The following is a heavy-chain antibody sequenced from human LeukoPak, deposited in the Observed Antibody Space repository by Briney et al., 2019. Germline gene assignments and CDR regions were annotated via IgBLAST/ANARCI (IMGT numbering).Heavy chain of an antibody. V-gene: IGHV3-30-3*02. Sequence: GGSLRLSCAASGFTFSGYPIHWVRQAPGKGLEWVAVISYDGSNKYYADSVKGRFTISRDNSKNTLYLQMNSLRAEDTAVYYCAKDYGSGYYYSDYWGQGTLVTVSS. J-gene: IGHJ4*02. D-gene: IGHD3-22*01. CDR3: AKDYGSGYYYSDY. CDR1: GFTFSGYP. CDR2: ISYDGSNK.